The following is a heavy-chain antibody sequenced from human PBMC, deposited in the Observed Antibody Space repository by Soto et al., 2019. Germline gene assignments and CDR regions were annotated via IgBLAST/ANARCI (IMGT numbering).Heavy chain of an antibody. CDR3: ARTLTRASPGTGY. J-gene: IGHJ4*02. Sequence: QVQLVQSGAEVKKPGASVKVSCKASGYTFIVYYIHWVRQAPGQGLEWMGWINPKSGGTHYAQKFQGWVTMTSDTSINTAYMELGRLKSDDTAVYYCARTLTRASPGTGYWGQGTRVTVSS. CDR2: INPKSGGT. V-gene: IGHV1-2*04. D-gene: IGHD3-9*01. CDR1: GYTFIVYY.